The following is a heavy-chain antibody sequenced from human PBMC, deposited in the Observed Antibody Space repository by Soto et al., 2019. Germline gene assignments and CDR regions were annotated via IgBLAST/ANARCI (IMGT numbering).Heavy chain of an antibody. CDR1: GFTVSSNY. CDR3: ASNMSFLGVAAAGSIWYFDL. D-gene: IGHD6-13*01. Sequence: EVQLVESGGGLVQPGGSLRLSCAASGFTVSSNYMSWVRQAPGKGLEWVSVIYSGGSTYYADSVKGRFTISRDNSKNTLYLQMNSLRAEDTAVYYCASNMSFLGVAAAGSIWYFDLWGRGTLVTVSS. CDR2: IYSGGST. V-gene: IGHV3-66*01. J-gene: IGHJ2*01.